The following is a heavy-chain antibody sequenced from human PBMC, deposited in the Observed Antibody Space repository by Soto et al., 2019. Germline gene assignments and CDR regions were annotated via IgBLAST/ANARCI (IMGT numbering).Heavy chain of an antibody. CDR1: GFTFGTTD. V-gene: IGHV3-23*01. CDR2: IDGSGGIT. D-gene: IGHD3-16*01. Sequence: PGGSLRLSCAASGFTFGTTDMSWVRQAPGEGLEWVSTIDGSGGITYYADSVKGRFTISRDNSRNTLYLQMNSLRAEDTAVYYCARDLGDSFDLDYWGQGTLVTVSS. CDR3: ARDLGDSFDLDY. J-gene: IGHJ4*02.